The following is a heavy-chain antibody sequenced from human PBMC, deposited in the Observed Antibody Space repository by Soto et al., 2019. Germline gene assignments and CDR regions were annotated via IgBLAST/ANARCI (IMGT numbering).Heavy chain of an antibody. Sequence: EASVKVSCKASGYSFTAQFIHWVRQAPGQGLEWMGWITPNSGNTHLAQKFQGRVSLTRDTSVSTAYMELSSLTSDDTAVYYCARRGYTYGFDYWGQGTLVTVSS. CDR2: ITPNSGNT. CDR3: ARRGYTYGFDY. V-gene: IGHV1-2*02. CDR1: GYSFTAQF. J-gene: IGHJ4*02. D-gene: IGHD5-18*01.